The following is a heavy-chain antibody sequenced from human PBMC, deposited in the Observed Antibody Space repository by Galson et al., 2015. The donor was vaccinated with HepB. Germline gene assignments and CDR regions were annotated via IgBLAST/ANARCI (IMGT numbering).Heavy chain of an antibody. Sequence: SLRLSCAASGFAFSSYDMSWVRQAPGKGLEWVSDISGHGGSTYYAESVKGRFTISRDNSKNTLYLQMNSLTAEDTAVYYCAKGTMAGTLYFDLWGQGTLVTVSS. CDR2: ISGHGGST. V-gene: IGHV3-23*01. D-gene: IGHD6-19*01. CDR3: AKGTMAGTLYFDL. CDR1: GFAFSSYD. J-gene: IGHJ4*02.